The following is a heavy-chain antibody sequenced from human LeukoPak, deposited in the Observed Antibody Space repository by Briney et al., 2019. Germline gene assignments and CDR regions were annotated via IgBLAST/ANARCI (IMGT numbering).Heavy chain of an antibody. J-gene: IGHJ4*02. CDR3: ARGVWGSYRLFDY. CDR1: GFTFSSYE. V-gene: IGHV3-48*03. CDR2: ISFSGSTI. D-gene: IGHD3-16*02. Sequence: GGSLRLSCAASGFTFSSYEMNWVRQAPGKGLEWVSYISFSGSTIYYADSVKGRFTISRDNAKNSLYLQMNSLRAEDTAVYYCARGVWGSYRLFDYWGQGTLVTVSS.